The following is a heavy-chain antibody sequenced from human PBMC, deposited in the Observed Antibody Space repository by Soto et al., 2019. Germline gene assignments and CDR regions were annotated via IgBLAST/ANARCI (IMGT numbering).Heavy chain of an antibody. CDR1: GFTVSSNY. V-gene: IGHV3-53*01. CDR3: ARSSSAAAGYSIDY. J-gene: IGHJ4*02. Sequence: GGSLRLSCAASGFTVSSNYMSWVRQAPGKGLEWVSVIYSGGSTYYADSVKGRFTISRDNSKNTLYLQMNSLRAEDTAVYYCARSSSAAAGYSIDYWGQGTLVTGSS. D-gene: IGHD6-13*01. CDR2: IYSGGST.